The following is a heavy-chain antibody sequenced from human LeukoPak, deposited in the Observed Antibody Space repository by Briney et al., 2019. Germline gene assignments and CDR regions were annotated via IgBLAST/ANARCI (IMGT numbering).Heavy chain of an antibody. D-gene: IGHD5-24*01. CDR2: IIPIFGTA. CDR3: ARDQLGWLQFMDY. J-gene: IGHJ4*02. Sequence: ASVKVSCKASGGTFSSYAISWVRQAPGQGLEWMGRIIPIFGTANYAQKFQGRVTITTDESTSTAYMELSSLRSEDTAVYYCARDQLGWLQFMDYWGQGTLVTVSS. CDR1: GGTFSSYA. V-gene: IGHV1-69*05.